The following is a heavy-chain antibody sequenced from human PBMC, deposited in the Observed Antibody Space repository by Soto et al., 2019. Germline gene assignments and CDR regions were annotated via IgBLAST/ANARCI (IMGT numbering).Heavy chain of an antibody. CDR2: ISDSGSS. D-gene: IGHD3-9*01. CDR1: GGSISSGRFY. Sequence: QVQLQESGPGRVKPSQTLTLTCTVSGGSISSGRFYWSWIRQHPGKGLEWIGHISDSGSSYYNPSLESRVTISVDTSKNQFSLKLSAVTAADTAVYFCARTTFYDVFTAYYSLFDYWGQGTMVTVSS. CDR3: ARTTFYDVFTAYYSLFDY. J-gene: IGHJ4*02. V-gene: IGHV4-31*03.